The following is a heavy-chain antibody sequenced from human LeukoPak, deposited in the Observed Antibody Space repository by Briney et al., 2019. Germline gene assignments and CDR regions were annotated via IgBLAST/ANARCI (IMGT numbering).Heavy chain of an antibody. Sequence: KSSETLSLTCTVSGGSISSYYWSWIRQPAGKGLEWIGRIYTSGSTNYNPSLKSRVTMSVDTSKNQFSLKLSSVTAADTAVYYCARGTYYYDSSGYWPAFDIWGQGTMVTVSS. D-gene: IGHD3-22*01. J-gene: IGHJ3*02. CDR3: ARGTYYYDSSGYWPAFDI. CDR1: GGSISSYY. CDR2: IYTSGST. V-gene: IGHV4-4*07.